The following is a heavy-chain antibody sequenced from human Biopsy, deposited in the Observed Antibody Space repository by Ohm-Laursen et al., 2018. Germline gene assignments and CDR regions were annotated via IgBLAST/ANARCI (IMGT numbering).Heavy chain of an antibody. Sequence: SQTLSLTCSVSGDSIRNYYWSWIRQAAGKGLEWIGSISYTGSTHDNPSLTSRVTISVDTSKNQFSLKLYSLTAADTAVYYCARHGVYGDLRMDYWGQGTLVTVSS. J-gene: IGHJ4*02. V-gene: IGHV4-59*05. CDR2: ISYTGST. CDR3: ARHGVYGDLRMDY. D-gene: IGHD4-17*01. CDR1: GDSIRNYY.